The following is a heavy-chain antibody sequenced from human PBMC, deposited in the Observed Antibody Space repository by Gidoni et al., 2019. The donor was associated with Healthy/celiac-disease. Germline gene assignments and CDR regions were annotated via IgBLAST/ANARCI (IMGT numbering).Heavy chain of an antibody. CDR2: IWYDGSNK. CDR3: ARDTYYYDSSGYFSDY. D-gene: IGHD3-22*01. CDR1: GFPFSRYS. Sequence: QVPLVESGGGVVQPGRSLRLSCAASGFPFSRYSMHWVRQAPGKGLEWVAVIWYDGSNKYYADSVKGRFTISRDNSKNTLYLQMNSLRAEDTAVYYCARDTYYYDSSGYFSDYWGQGTLVTVSS. V-gene: IGHV3-33*01. J-gene: IGHJ4*02.